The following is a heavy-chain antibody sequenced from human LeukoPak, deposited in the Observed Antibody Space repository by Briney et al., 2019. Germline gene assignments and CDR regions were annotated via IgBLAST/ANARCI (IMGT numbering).Heavy chain of an antibody. D-gene: IGHD1-26*01. CDR3: AREWELSFDY. CDR1: GFTFSSHS. CDR2: ISSSGSYI. Sequence: PGGSLRLSCAASGFTFSSHSMSWVRQSPGKGLEWVSSISSSGSYIYYSDSVKGRFIISRDNAKNSMFLQMNSLRAEDTAVYYCAREWELSFDYWGRGTLVSVSS. J-gene: IGHJ4*02. V-gene: IGHV3-21*01.